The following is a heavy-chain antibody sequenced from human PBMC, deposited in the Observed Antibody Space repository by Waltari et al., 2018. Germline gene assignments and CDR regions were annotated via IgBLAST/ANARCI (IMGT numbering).Heavy chain of an antibody. J-gene: IGHJ3*02. V-gene: IGHV3-48*03. CDR2: IGSSCSSI. D-gene: IGHD3-22*01. CDR3: ARVGLGYYDSSGYPDAFDI. Sequence: EVPLVESGGGLVQPGGSLRLSCAACGFTFSSYEVNGVPPAPGKGLEWVSYIGSSCSSIYYADSVKGRFTISRDNAKNSLYLQMNSLRAEDTAVYYCARVGLGYYDSSGYPDAFDIWGQGTMVTVSS. CDR1: GFTFSSYE.